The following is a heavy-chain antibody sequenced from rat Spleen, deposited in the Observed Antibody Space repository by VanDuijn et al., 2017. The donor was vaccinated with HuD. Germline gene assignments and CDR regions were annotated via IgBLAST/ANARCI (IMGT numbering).Heavy chain of an antibody. CDR1: GFIFSDYN. D-gene: IGHD1-9*01. J-gene: IGHJ2*01. V-gene: IGHV5-7*01. CDR2: ISYDGSST. CDR3: ARRHYGYTDYFDY. Sequence: EVQLVESDGGLVQPGRSLKLSCAASGFIFSDYNMAWVRQAPKKGLEWVATISYDGSSTYYRDSVKGRFTISRDNAKSSLYLQMDSLRSEDTATYYCARRHYGYTDYFDYWGQGVMVTVSS.